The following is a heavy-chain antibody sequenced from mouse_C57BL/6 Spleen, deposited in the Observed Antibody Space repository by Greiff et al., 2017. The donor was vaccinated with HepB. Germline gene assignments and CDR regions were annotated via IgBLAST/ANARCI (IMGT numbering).Heavy chain of an antibody. J-gene: IGHJ2*02. CDR1: GYTFTDYN. CDR2: INPNNGGT. Sequence: EVQLQESGPELVKPGASVKIPCKASGYTFTDYNMDWVKQSNGKSLEWIGDINPNNGGTIYNQKFKGKETLTVDKSSSTAYMEIRSLTSEDTAGYFCARRGNAYYVHFVFWGHGPSLTVSS. V-gene: IGHV1-18*01. CDR3: ARRGNAYYVHFVF. D-gene: IGHD1-1*01.